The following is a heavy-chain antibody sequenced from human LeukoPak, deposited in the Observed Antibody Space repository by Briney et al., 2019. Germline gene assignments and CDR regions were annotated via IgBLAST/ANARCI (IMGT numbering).Heavy chain of an antibody. CDR2: INHSGST. D-gene: IGHD6-19*01. Sequence: PSETLSLTCAVYGGSFIGYYWSWIRQPPGKGLEWIGEINHSGSTNYNPSLKSRVTISVDTSKNQFSLKLSSVTAADTAVYYCARGRRRIAVAHNWFDPWGQGTLVTVSS. CDR1: GGSFIGYY. CDR3: ARGRRRIAVAHNWFDP. J-gene: IGHJ5*02. V-gene: IGHV4-34*01.